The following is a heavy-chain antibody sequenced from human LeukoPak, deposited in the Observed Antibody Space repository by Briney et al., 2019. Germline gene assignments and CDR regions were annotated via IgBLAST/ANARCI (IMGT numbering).Heavy chain of an antibody. CDR3: ARDNGYNYWFDY. CDR1: GGSISSGDYY. D-gene: IGHD5-24*01. Sequence: SETLSLTCTVSGGSISSGDYYWSWIRQPPGKGLEWIGYIYYGGSTYYNPSLKSRVTISVDTSKNQFSLKLSSVTAADTAVYYCARDNGYNYWFDYWGQGTLVTVSS. V-gene: IGHV4-30-4*01. J-gene: IGHJ4*02. CDR2: IYYGGST.